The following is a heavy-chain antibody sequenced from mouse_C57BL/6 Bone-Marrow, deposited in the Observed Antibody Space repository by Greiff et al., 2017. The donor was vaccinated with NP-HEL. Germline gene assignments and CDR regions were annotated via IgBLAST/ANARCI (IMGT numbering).Heavy chain of an antibody. J-gene: IGHJ2*01. CDR2: IRLKSDNYAT. V-gene: IGHV6-3*01. Sequence: EVKLVESGGGLVQPGGSMKLSCVASGFTFSNYWMNWVRQSPEKGLEWVAQIRLKSDNYATHYAESVKGRFTISRDDSKSSVYLQMNNLRAEDTGIYYCTDRTGFDYWGQGTTLTVSS. CDR1: GFTFSNYW. CDR3: TDRTGFDY.